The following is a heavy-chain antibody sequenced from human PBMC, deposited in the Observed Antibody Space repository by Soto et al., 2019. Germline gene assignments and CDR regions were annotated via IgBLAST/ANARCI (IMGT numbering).Heavy chain of an antibody. D-gene: IGHD6-19*01. J-gene: IGHJ4*02. CDR2: ISGSSGGT. Sequence: EVQLLESGGGLVQPGGSLRLSCAASGFTFSTYAMSWVRQAPGKGLEWVSAISGSSGGTYYADSVKGRFTISRDNSRNTLYLQMNSLRAEDTAVYYCAKDGSVAGIWGQGTLVTVSS. CDR1: GFTFSTYA. CDR3: AKDGSVAGI. V-gene: IGHV3-23*01.